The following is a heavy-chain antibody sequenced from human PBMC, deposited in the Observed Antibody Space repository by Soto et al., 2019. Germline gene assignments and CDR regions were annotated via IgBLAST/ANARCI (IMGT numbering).Heavy chain of an antibody. CDR1: GGSISSYY. CDR3: ARRIAVADHIWFDP. D-gene: IGHD6-19*01. CDR2: IYYSGST. Sequence: QVQLQESGPGLVKPSETLSLTCTVSGGSISSYYWSWIRQPPGKGLEWIGYIYYSGSTNYNPSLKILVTTSVDTAKHQFALKLSSVTAADKAVYSCARRIAVADHIWFDPWGQGTMVTASS. J-gene: IGHJ5*02. V-gene: IGHV4-59*01.